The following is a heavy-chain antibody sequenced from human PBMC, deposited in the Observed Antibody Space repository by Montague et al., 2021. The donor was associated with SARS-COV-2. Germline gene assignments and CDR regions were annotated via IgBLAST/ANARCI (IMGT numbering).Heavy chain of an antibody. J-gene: IGHJ6*02. D-gene: IGHD3-22*01. CDR3: ARDPVSITLIVVVRYGMDV. V-gene: IGHV3-48*02. CDR1: GFTFSSYN. Sequence: SLRLSCAASGFTFSSYNMNWVRQAPGKGLEWISYISSSSSTIYYADSVKGRFTISRDNAKNSLYLQMNSLRDDDTAVYYCARDPVSITLIVVVRYGMDVWGQETTVTVSS. CDR2: ISSSSSTI.